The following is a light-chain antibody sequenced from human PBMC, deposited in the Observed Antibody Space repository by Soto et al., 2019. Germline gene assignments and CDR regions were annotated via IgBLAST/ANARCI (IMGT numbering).Light chain of an antibody. V-gene: IGLV2-14*01. J-gene: IGLJ1*01. CDR2: DVS. Sequence: QSVLTQPASVSGSPGQSITISCTGTSSDVGGYNYVSWYQQHPDKAPKLMIYDVSDRPSGVSNRFSGSKSGNTASLTISGLQSEDEADYYCSSYTSSRTYVFGTGTKLTVL. CDR1: SSDVGGYNY. CDR3: SSYTSSRTYV.